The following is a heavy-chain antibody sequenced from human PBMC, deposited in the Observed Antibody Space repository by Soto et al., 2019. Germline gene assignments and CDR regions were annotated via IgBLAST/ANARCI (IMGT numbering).Heavy chain of an antibody. CDR1: AESSSGKI. CDR3: ARGLITGSHYSGGWYYFDS. Sequence: PPETLSLTCPGYAESSSGKIWTWDRPPPGKGLQWIGQINHSGSSSYNPPLKSRVTISVHTSNSQFSLELSSVTAADTAVYYCARGLITGSHYSGGWYYFDSWGQGTQVTVSS. CDR2: INHSGSS. D-gene: IGHD6-19*01. J-gene: IGHJ4*02. V-gene: IGHV4-34*01.